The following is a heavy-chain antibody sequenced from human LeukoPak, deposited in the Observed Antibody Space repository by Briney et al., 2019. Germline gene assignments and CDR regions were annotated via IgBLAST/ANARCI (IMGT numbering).Heavy chain of an antibody. V-gene: IGHV3-23*01. J-gene: IGHJ3*01. CDR3: AKTPSGPLGPGAFDV. CDR2: INGPGFST. D-gene: IGHD3-10*01. CDR1: GFTFSSYA. Sequence: GGSLRLSCAASGFTFSSYAMSWVRQAPGKGLEWVSTINGPGFSTYYADSVKGRFTISRDNSKSTLYVQMNSLRAEDTAVYYCAKTPSGPLGPGAFDVWGQGTRVTVSS.